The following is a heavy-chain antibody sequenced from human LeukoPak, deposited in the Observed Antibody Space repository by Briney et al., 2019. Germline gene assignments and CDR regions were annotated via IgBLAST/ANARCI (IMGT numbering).Heavy chain of an antibody. CDR2: ISGSGGST. Sequence: GGSLRLSCAASGFTFSSYAMSWVRQAPGKGLEWVSGISGSGGSTYYADSVKGRFTISRDNSKNTLYMQMNSLRAEDTAVYYCAKDSTYGSGSVHWFDPWGQGTLVTVSS. V-gene: IGHV3-23*01. J-gene: IGHJ5*02. CDR1: GFTFSSYA. D-gene: IGHD3-10*01. CDR3: AKDSTYGSGSVHWFDP.